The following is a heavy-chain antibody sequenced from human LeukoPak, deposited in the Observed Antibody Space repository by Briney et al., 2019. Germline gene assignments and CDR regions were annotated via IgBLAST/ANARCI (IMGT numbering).Heavy chain of an antibody. CDR1: GYIFTSYA. D-gene: IGHD6-13*01. CDR2: INAGNGNT. CDR3: ARDSSTGYSSSWYGTPVGFDY. Sequence: VASVKVSCKASGYIFTSYAMHWVRQATGQRLEWMGWINAGNGNTKYSQKFQGRVTITRDTSASTAYMELSSLRSEDTAVYYCARDSSTGYSSSWYGTPVGFDYWGQGTLVTVSS. V-gene: IGHV1-3*01. J-gene: IGHJ4*02.